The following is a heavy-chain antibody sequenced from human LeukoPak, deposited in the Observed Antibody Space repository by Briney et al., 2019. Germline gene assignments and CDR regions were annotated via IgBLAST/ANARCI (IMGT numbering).Heavy chain of an antibody. CDR3: ARSVASTEPCFDY. J-gene: IGHJ4*02. D-gene: IGHD5/OR15-5a*01. V-gene: IGHV4-34*01. CDR1: GGSFSGYY. CDR2: INHSGST. Sequence: PSETLSLTCAVYGGSFSGYYWSWIRQPPGKGLEWIGEINHSGSTNYNPSLKSRVTISVDTSKNQFSLKLSSVTAADTAVYYCARSVASTEPCFDYWGQGTLVTVSS.